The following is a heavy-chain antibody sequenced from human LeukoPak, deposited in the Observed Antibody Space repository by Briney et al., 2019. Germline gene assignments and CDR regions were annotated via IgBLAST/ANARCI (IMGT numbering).Heavy chain of an antibody. CDR1: GFTFSGYW. Sequence: GGSLRLSSAASGFTFSGYWMSWVRQVPGKGLEWVANMKQDGSEKYYVDSVKGRFTISRDNAENSLYLQMNSLRAEDTAVYYCARDKQVGASLFDSWGQGTLVTVSS. D-gene: IGHD1-26*01. V-gene: IGHV3-7*01. CDR3: ARDKQVGASLFDS. J-gene: IGHJ4*02. CDR2: MKQDGSEK.